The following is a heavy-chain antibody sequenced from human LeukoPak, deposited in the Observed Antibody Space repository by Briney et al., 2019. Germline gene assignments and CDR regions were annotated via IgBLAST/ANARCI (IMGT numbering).Heavy chain of an antibody. J-gene: IGHJ5*02. CDR2: IYYSGST. D-gene: IGHD6-19*01. Sequence: SETLSLTCTVSGGSISSYYWSWIRHPPGKGLEWIGYIYYSGSTNYNPSLKSRVTISVDTSKNQFSLKLSSVTAADTAVYYCARSPHNSAWYEKWFDPWGQGTLVTVSS. CDR1: GGSISSYY. CDR3: ARSPHNSAWYEKWFDP. V-gene: IGHV4-59*08.